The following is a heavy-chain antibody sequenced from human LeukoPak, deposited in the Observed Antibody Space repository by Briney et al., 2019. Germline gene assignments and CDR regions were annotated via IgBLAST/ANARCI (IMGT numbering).Heavy chain of an antibody. D-gene: IGHD6-6*01. CDR2: IYTSGST. J-gene: IGHJ5*02. V-gene: IGHV4-4*09. CDR1: GGSISSYD. CDR3: ARKGYPQLGNWFDP. Sequence: PSETLSLTCTVSGGSISSYDWSWIRQPPGKGLEWIGYIYTSGSTNYNPSLKSRVTISVDTSKNQFSLKLSSVTAADTAVYYCARKGYPQLGNWFDPWGQGTLVTVSS.